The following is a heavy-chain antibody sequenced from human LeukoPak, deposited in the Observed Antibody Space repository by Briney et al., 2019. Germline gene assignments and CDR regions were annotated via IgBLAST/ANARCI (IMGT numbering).Heavy chain of an antibody. CDR1: GFGFSTYE. Sequence: GGSLRLSCAASGFGFSTYEMNWVRQAPGQGLEWVSYISGSATTIYYADSVKGRFTISRDNAKNSLYLQMNSLRAEDTAVYYCARDWARCDYWGQGTLVTVSS. J-gene: IGHJ4*02. D-gene: IGHD3-16*01. CDR2: ISGSATTI. V-gene: IGHV3-48*03. CDR3: ARDWARCDY.